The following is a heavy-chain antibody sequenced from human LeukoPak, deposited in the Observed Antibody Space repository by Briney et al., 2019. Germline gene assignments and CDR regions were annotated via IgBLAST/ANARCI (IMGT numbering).Heavy chain of an antibody. V-gene: IGHV4-4*09. J-gene: IGHJ5*02. Sequence: SETLSLTCTVSDGSISSYYWSWIRQPPGKGLEWIGYIYTSGSTNYNPSLKSRVTISVDTSKNQFSLKLSSVTAADTAVYYCARENDVGWFDPWGQGTLVTVSS. CDR3: ARENDVGWFDP. CDR2: IYTSGST. CDR1: DGSISSYY. D-gene: IGHD1-1*01.